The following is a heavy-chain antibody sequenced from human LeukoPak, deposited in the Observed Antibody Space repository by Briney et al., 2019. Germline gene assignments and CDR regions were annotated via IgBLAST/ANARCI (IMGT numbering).Heavy chain of an antibody. CDR3: ARSELLWFGGVNSGFDY. Sequence: PSGTLSLTCAVSGGSISSSNWWSWVRQPPGKGLEWIGEIYHSGSTNYNPSLKSRVTISLDTSKNQFSLKLSSVTAADTAVYYCARSELLWFGGVNSGFDYWGQGTLVTVSS. D-gene: IGHD3-10*01. CDR1: GGSISSSNW. V-gene: IGHV4-4*02. CDR2: IYHSGST. J-gene: IGHJ4*02.